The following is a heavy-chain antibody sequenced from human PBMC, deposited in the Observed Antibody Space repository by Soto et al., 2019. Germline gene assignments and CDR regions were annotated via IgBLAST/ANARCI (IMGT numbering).Heavy chain of an antibody. CDR1: GFIFSDYA. J-gene: IGHJ5*02. V-gene: IGHV3-23*01. Sequence: GGSLRLSCAASGFIFSDYARSWVRQAPGKGLEWVSAISGSGGSTYYADSVKGRFTISRDNSKNTLYLQMNSLRAEDTAVYYCVKDPTAAGTRTRRFDHWGQGTLVTVSS. CDR2: ISGSGGST. D-gene: IGHD6-13*01. CDR3: VKDPTAAGTRTRRFDH.